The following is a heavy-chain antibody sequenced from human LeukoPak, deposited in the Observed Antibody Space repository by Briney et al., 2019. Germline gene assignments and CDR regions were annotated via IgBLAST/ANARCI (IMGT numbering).Heavy chain of an antibody. J-gene: IGHJ4*02. V-gene: IGHV3-21*01. CDR1: GFTFSSHS. Sequence: PGGSLRLSCAGSGFTFSSHSMNWVRQAPGKGLEWVSSISTHISYIYYADSVKGRFTISRDNARNSLYLQMNGLRAEDTAVYYCARGHGNYPQYFDYWGQGTLVTVSS. CDR3: ARGHGNYPQYFDY. CDR2: ISTHISYI. D-gene: IGHD1-7*01.